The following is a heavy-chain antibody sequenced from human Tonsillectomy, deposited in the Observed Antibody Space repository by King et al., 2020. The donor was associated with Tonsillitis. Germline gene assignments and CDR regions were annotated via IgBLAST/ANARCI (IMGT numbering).Heavy chain of an antibody. J-gene: IGHJ4*02. D-gene: IGHD3-22*01. CDR1: GFTFSSYG. CDR3: AKGGSAGYYDSSGYYFDY. CDR2: IRYDGSNK. Sequence: VQLVESGGGVVQPGGSLRLSCAASGFTFSSYGMHWVRQAPGKGLEWVAFIRYDGSNKYYADSVKGRFTISRDNSKNTLYLQMNSLRAEDTAVYYCAKGGSAGYYDSSGYYFDYWGQGTLVTVSS. V-gene: IGHV3-30*02.